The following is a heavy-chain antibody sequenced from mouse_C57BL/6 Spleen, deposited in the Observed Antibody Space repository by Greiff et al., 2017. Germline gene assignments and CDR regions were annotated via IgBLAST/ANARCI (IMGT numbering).Heavy chain of an antibody. J-gene: IGHJ4*01. CDR1: GYTFTGYW. Sequence: VKLQQSGADLMKPGASVKLSCTATGYTFTGYWIEWVKQRPGNGLEWIGEIFPGSGSTNYTDTFKGQSTFTAETSSNTAYMQLSSLTTEDSAIYYCAINWDYYAMDYWGQGTSVTVSS. V-gene: IGHV1-9*01. D-gene: IGHD4-1*01. CDR2: IFPGSGST. CDR3: AINWDYYAMDY.